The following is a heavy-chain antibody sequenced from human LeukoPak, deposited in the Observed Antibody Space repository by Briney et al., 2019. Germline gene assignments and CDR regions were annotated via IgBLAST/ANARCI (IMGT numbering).Heavy chain of an antibody. J-gene: IGHJ6*03. CDR3: ARVPAANMYYYYYYMDV. V-gene: IGHV3-11*04. CDR2: ISSSGSTI. Sequence: GGSLRLSCAASGFTFSDYYMSWIRQAPGKGLEWVSYISSSGSTIYYADSVKGRFTISRDNAMNSLYLQMNSLRAEDTAVYYCARVPAANMYYYYYYMDVWGKGTTVTVSS. D-gene: IGHD2-2*01. CDR1: GFTFSDYY.